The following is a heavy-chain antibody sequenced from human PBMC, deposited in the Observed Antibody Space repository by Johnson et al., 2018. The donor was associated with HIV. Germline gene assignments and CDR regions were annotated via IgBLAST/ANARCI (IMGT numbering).Heavy chain of an antibody. V-gene: IGHV3-20*04. CDR1: GFTFDDYG. CDR3: AKDRVGATSPQAQNAFDI. Sequence: VQLVESGGGVVRPWGSLRLSCAASGFTFDDYGMSWVRQAPGKGLEWVSGINWNGGSTGYADSVKGRVTISRDNAKNTLYLQMNSLRAEDTAVYYCAKDRVGATSPQAQNAFDIWGQGTMVTVSS. D-gene: IGHD1-26*01. J-gene: IGHJ3*02. CDR2: INWNGGST.